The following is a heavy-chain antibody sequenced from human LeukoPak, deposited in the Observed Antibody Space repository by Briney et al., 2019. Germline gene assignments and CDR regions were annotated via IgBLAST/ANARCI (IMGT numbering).Heavy chain of an antibody. Sequence: GGSQRLSCAASGFTFSDRDMDWVRQAPGKGLEWVGRSRNKAKSHTTEYAASVKGRFTISRDNSNNSVWLQMNSLKTEDTAVYYCALWSYYYFGLDVWLQGTRLSVSS. CDR1: GFTFSDRD. CDR3: ALWSYYYFGLDV. J-gene: IGHJ6*02. D-gene: IGHD5-18*01. CDR2: SRNKAKSHTT. V-gene: IGHV3-72*01.